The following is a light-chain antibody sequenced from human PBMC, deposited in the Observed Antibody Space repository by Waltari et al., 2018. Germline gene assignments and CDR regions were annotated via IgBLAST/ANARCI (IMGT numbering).Light chain of an antibody. CDR3: CSYAGSYTLEV. CDR2: DVS. CDR1: SSDVGGYNY. J-gene: IGLJ2*01. V-gene: IGLV2-11*01. Sequence: QSALTPPRPVSGSPGQSVTISCTGSSSDVGGYNYVSVYKHHPGKAPKPMIYDVSKRPSGVPDRFSGSKSGNTASLTISGLQAEDEADYYCCSYAGSYTLEVFGGGTKLTVL.